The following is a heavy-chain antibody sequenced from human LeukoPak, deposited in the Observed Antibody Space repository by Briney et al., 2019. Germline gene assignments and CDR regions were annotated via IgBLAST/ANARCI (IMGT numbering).Heavy chain of an antibody. V-gene: IGHV3-72*01. D-gene: IGHD2-8*01. J-gene: IGHJ4*02. CDR2: SRDKANSYTT. Sequence: GGSLRLSCAASGSILSDHQMDWVHQAPGKRLEWVGRSRDKANSYTTEYAASVKGRFIISRDDSKNSIYLQMNSLKTEDTAVYYCVSLIGDFWGQGTLVTVSS. CDR3: VSLIGDF. CDR1: GSILSDHQ.